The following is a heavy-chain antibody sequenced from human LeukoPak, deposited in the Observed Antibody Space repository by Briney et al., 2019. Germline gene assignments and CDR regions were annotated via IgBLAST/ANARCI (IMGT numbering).Heavy chain of an antibody. J-gene: IGHJ4*02. CDR3: ARGPLFWSGYFPLDY. CDR2: ISWNSGSI. Sequence: GGSLRLSCAASGFTFDDYAMHWVRQAPGKGLEWVSGISWNSGSIGYADSMKGRFTISRDNAKNSLYLQMNSLRSEDMAVYYCARGPLFWSGYFPLDYWGQGTLVTVSS. CDR1: GFTFDDYA. V-gene: IGHV3-9*03. D-gene: IGHD3-3*01.